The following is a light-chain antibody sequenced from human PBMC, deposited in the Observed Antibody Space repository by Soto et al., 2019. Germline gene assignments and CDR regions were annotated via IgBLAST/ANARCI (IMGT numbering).Light chain of an antibody. V-gene: IGKV1-5*01. CDR2: DAS. CDR1: QSISSW. J-gene: IGKJ5*01. CDR3: LQHKSYPIT. Sequence: DAQMTQSPSTLSASVADRVTITSWASQSISSWLAWYQQKPGKAPKLLIYDASSLESGVPSRFSGSGSGTEFTLTISSLQPEDFATYYCLQHKSYPITFGQGTRLEIK.